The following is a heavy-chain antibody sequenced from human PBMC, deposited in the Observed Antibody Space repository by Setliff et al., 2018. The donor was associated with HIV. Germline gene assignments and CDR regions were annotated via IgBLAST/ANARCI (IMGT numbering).Heavy chain of an antibody. J-gene: IGHJ6*02. V-gene: IGHV4-39*07. CDR3: ARIFGDQGYYYGMDV. D-gene: IGHD3-3*01. CDR1: GGSISSSSYY. Sequence: SETLSLTCTVSGGSISSSSYYWGWIRQPPGRGLEWIGSMYYSGSTYYNPSLKSRVTISVDTSKNQFSLKLSSVIAADPAVYYCARIFGDQGYYYGMDVWGQGTTVTVSS. CDR2: MYYSGST.